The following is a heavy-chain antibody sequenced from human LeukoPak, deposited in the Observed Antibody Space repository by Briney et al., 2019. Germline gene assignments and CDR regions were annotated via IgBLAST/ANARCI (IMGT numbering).Heavy chain of an antibody. CDR2: IYYSGST. CDR1: GASVSSGGYY. Sequence: SETLSLTCTVSGASVSSGGYYWSWIRQPPGKGLEWIGNIYYSGSTNYNPSLKSRVTISVDTSKNQFSRKVSSVTAADTAVYYCARRGGAGRSFDYWGQGTLVTVSS. J-gene: IGHJ4*02. D-gene: IGHD2-21*01. V-gene: IGHV4-61*08. CDR3: ARRGGAGRSFDY.